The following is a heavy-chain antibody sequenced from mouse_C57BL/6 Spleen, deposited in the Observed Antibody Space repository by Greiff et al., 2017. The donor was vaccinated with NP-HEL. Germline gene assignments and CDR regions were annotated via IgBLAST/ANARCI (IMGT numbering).Heavy chain of an antibody. V-gene: IGHV1-4*01. CDR2: INPSSGYT. D-gene: IGHD1-1*02. Sequence: VQRVESGAELARPGASVKMSCKASGYTFTSYTMHWVKQRPGQGLEWIGYINPSSGYTKYNQKFKDKATLTADKSSSTAYMQLSSLTSEDSAVYYCAREGGGTFAYWGQGTLVTVSA. CDR3: AREGGGTFAY. CDR1: GYTFTSYT. J-gene: IGHJ3*01.